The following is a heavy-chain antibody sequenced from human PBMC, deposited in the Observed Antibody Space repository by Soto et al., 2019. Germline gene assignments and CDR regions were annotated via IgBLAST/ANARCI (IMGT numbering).Heavy chain of an antibody. V-gene: IGHV4-30-4*01. D-gene: IGHD4-17*01. J-gene: IGHJ6*02. CDR1: GGSISSGDYY. CDR3: ASWSSNDYGDYGGMDV. CDR2: IYYSGST. Sequence: SETLSLTCTVSGGSISSGDYYWSWIRQPPGKGLEWIGCIYYSGSTYYNPSLKSRVTISVDTSKNQFSLKLSSVTAADTAVYYCASWSSNDYGDYGGMDVWGQGTTVTVSS.